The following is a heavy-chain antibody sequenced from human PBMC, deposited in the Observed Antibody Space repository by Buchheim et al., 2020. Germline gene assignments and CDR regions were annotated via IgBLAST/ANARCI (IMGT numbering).Heavy chain of an antibody. J-gene: IGHJ4*02. Sequence: EVQLVESGGGLVKPGGSLRLSCAASGFTFSSYSMNWVRQAPGKGLEWVSSISSSSSYIYYADSVKGRFTIPRDNAKNSLYLQMNSLRAEDTAVYYCARDNYDYVWGSYRYTSYYFDYWGQGTL. CDR1: GFTFSSYS. D-gene: IGHD3-16*02. V-gene: IGHV3-21*01. CDR2: ISSSSSYI. CDR3: ARDNYDYVWGSYRYTSYYFDY.